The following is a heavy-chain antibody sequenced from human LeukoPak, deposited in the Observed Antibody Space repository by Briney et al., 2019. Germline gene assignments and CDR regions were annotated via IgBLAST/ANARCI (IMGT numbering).Heavy chain of an antibody. CDR2: IIPILGIA. D-gene: IGHD6-6*01. CDR3: ARSKGIAARDYFDY. CDR1: GGTFSSYA. J-gene: IGHJ4*02. Sequence: GSPVKVSCKASGGTFSSYAISWVRQAPGQGLEWMGRIIPILGIANYAQKFQGRVTITADKSTSTAYMELSSLRSEDTAVYYCARSKGIAARDYFDYWGQGTLVTVSS. V-gene: IGHV1-69*04.